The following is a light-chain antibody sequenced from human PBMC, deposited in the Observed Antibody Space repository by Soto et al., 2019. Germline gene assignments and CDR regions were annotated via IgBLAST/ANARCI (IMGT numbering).Light chain of an antibody. CDR2: GAS. CDR1: HTVGYS. V-gene: IGKV3-15*01. J-gene: IGKJ5*01. Sequence: EIMMTQSPATLSLSPGEGATLSCRASHTVGYSLAWYQQKPGQAPRLLIYGASTRVTGIPARFSGSGSQTEFTLTISSLQSEDFAVYYCQQYGSSITFGQGTRLEIK. CDR3: QQYGSSIT.